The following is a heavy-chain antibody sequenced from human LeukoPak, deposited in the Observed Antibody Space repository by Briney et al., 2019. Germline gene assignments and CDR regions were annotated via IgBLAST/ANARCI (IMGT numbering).Heavy chain of an antibody. Sequence: GGSLRLSCAASGFSFSSYAMHWVRQAAGKGLEWVAVISYDGSNKYYADSVKGRFTISRDNSKNTLYLQMNSLRAEDTAVYYCARDSLRAVLLWFGEIDYWGQGTLVTVSS. D-gene: IGHD3-10*01. V-gene: IGHV3-30*04. J-gene: IGHJ4*02. CDR3: ARDSLRAVLLWFGEIDY. CDR1: GFSFSSYA. CDR2: ISYDGSNK.